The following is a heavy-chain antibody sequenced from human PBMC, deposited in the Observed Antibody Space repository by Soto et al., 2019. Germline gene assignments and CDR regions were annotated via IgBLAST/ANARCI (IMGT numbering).Heavy chain of an antibody. Sequence: SETLSLTCTVSGGSISSYYWSWIRQPPGKGLEWIGYIYYSGSTNYNPSLKSRVTISVDTSKNQFSLKLSSVTAADTAVYYCAGLTYYDFWSGYPPGDYWGRGTLVTVSS. CDR2: IYYSGST. CDR3: AGLTYYDFWSGYPPGDY. J-gene: IGHJ4*02. CDR1: GGSISSYY. V-gene: IGHV4-59*01. D-gene: IGHD3-3*01.